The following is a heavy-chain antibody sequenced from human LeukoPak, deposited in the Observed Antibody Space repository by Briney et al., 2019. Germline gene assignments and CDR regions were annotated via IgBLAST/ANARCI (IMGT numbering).Heavy chain of an antibody. CDR1: GYSFTSYW. V-gene: IGHV5-10-1*01. Sequence: GESLKISCKGSGYSFTSYWIGWVRQMPGKGLEWMGRIDPSDSYTNYSPSFQGHVTISADKSISTAYLQWSSLKASDIAMYYCARHAEYYGSGSYYLYYGMDVWGKGTTVTVSS. J-gene: IGHJ6*04. CDR3: ARHAEYYGSGSYYLYYGMDV. D-gene: IGHD3-10*01. CDR2: IDPSDSYT.